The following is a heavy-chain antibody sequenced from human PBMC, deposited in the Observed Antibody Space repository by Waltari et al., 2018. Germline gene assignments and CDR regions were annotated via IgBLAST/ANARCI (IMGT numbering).Heavy chain of an antibody. CDR3: ARVPPDYGGNSPGYFDY. V-gene: IGHV1-69*01. D-gene: IGHD4-17*01. J-gene: IGHJ4*02. CDR1: GGTFSSYA. CDR2: ISPSYGTA. Sequence: QVQLVQSGAEVKKPGSSVKVSCKASGGTFSSYAISWVRQAPGQGREWMGGISPSYGTANYAQKFQGRVTITSDESTSTAYMELSSLRSEDTAVYYCARVPPDYGGNSPGYFDYWGQGTLVTVSS.